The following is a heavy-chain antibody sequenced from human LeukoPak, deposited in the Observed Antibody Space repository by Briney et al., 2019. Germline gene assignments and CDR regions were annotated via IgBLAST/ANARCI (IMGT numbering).Heavy chain of an antibody. CDR2: IYHSGST. J-gene: IGHJ4*02. CDR3: ATYSSSWFDY. V-gene: IGHV4-30-2*01. Sequence: KSSETLSLTCAVSGGSISSGGYSWSWIRQPPGKGLEWIGYIYHSGSTYYNPSLKSRVTISVDRSKNQFSLKLSSVTAADTAVYYCATYSSSWFDYRGQGTLVTVSS. CDR1: GGSISSGGYS. D-gene: IGHD6-6*01.